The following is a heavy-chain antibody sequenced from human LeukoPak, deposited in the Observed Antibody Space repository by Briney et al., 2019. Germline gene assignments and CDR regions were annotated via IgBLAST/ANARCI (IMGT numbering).Heavy chain of an antibody. D-gene: IGHD6-19*01. J-gene: IGHJ4*02. CDR3: AKDKVYSSGWYVMPFDY. CDR2: ISWNSGSI. V-gene: IGHV3-9*01. Sequence: GGSLRLSCAASGFTFDDYAMHWVRQAPGKGLEWVSGISWNSGSIGYADSVKGRFTISRDNAKNSLYLQMNSLRAEDTALYYCAKDKVYSSGWYVMPFDYWGQGTLVTVSS. CDR1: GFTFDDYA.